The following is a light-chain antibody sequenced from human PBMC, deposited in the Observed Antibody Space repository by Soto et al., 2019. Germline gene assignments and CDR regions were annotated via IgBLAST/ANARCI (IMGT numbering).Light chain of an antibody. CDR3: SSYTSSTLGVV. J-gene: IGLJ2*01. V-gene: IGLV2-14*01. CDR2: EVS. CDR1: SSDVGGYNY. Sequence: QSALTQPASVSGSPGQSITISCTGTSSDVGGYNYVSWYQQHLGKAPKLMIYEVSNRPSGVSNRFSGSKSGNTASLTISGLQAEDEADYYCSSYTSSTLGVVFGGGTQLTVL.